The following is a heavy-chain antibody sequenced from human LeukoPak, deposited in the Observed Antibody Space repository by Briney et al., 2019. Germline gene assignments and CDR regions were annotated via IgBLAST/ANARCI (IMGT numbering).Heavy chain of an antibody. CDR3: ANENGGPDY. CDR1: GFTFSSYD. J-gene: IGHJ4*02. Sequence: HPGGSLRLSCAASGFTFSSYDMHWVRQAPGKGLEWVAFIRYDGSNKYYADSVKGRFIISRDNSKNTLYLQMSSVRAEDTAVYYCANENGGPDYWGRGTLVTVSS. V-gene: IGHV3-30*02. D-gene: IGHD3-10*01. CDR2: IRYDGSNK.